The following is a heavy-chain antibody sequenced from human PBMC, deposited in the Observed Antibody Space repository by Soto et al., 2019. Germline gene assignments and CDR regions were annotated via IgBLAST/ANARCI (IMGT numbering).Heavy chain of an antibody. CDR2: IIPIFGTA. CDR3: ASSVAKYYYYGMDV. J-gene: IGHJ6*02. V-gene: IGHV1-69*12. Sequence: QVQLVQSGAEVKKPGSSVKVSCKASGGTFSSYAISWVRQAPGQWLEWMGGIIPIFGTANYAQKFQGRVTITADESTSTAYRELSSLRSEDTAVYYCASSVAKYYYYGMDVWAQGTTVTVSS. CDR1: GGTFSSYA. D-gene: IGHD5-12*01.